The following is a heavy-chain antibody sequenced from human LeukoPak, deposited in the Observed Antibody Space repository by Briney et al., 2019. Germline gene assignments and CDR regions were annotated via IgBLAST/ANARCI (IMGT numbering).Heavy chain of an antibody. Sequence: ASVKVSCKASGYTFTSYGISWVRQAPGQGLEWMGWISAYNGNTNYAQKLQGRVTMTTDTSTSTAYMELSSLRSEDTAVYYCARVRPAAAHRDGMDVWGQGTTVTVSS. D-gene: IGHD6-13*01. CDR2: ISAYNGNT. J-gene: IGHJ6*02. CDR1: GYTFTSYG. CDR3: ARVRPAAAHRDGMDV. V-gene: IGHV1-18*01.